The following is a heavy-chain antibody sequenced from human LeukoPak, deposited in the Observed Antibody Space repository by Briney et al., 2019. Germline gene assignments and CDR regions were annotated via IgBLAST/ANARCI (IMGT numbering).Heavy chain of an antibody. CDR3: AREGVTKYYFDY. Sequence: SETLSLTCTVPGGSISSSSYYWGWIRQHPGKGLEWIGSIYYSGSTYYNPSLKSRVTISVDTSKNQFSLKLSSVTAADTAVYYCAREGVTKYYFDYWGQGTLVTVSS. D-gene: IGHD4-11*01. J-gene: IGHJ4*02. CDR1: GGSISSSSYY. V-gene: IGHV4-39*07. CDR2: IYYSGST.